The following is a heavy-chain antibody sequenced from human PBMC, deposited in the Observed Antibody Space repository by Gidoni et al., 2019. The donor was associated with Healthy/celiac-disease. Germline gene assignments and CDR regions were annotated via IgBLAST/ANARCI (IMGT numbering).Heavy chain of an antibody. CDR1: GGTFSSST. Sequence: QVQLVQSGAEVKKPGSSVKVSCKASGGTFSSSTISWVRQAPGQGLEWMGRIIPILGIANYAQKFQGRVTITADKSTSTAYMELSSLRSEDTAVYYCATVRVGYCSSTSCWDYYGMDVWGQGTTVTVSS. J-gene: IGHJ6*02. V-gene: IGHV1-69*02. CDR3: ATVRVGYCSSTSCWDYYGMDV. CDR2: IIPILGIA. D-gene: IGHD2-2*01.